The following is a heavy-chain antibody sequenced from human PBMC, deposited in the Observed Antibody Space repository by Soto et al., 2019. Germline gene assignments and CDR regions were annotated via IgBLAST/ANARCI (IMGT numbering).Heavy chain of an antibody. CDR3: ARAVIYYYGSSGPPDY. D-gene: IGHD3-22*01. CDR1: GYTFTSYA. Sequence: ASVKVSCKASGYTFTSYAMHWVRQAPGQGLEWMGIINPSGGSTSYAQKFQGRVTMTRDTSTSTVYMELSSLRSEDTAVYYCARAVIYYYGSSGPPDYWGQGTLVTVSS. CDR2: INPSGGST. J-gene: IGHJ4*02. V-gene: IGHV1-46*01.